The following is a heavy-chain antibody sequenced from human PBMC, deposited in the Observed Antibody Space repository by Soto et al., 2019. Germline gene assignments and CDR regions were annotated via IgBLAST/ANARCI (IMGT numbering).Heavy chain of an antibody. D-gene: IGHD2-2*01. CDR2: ISAYNVNT. V-gene: IGHV1-18*01. Sequence: ASVKVSCKASGYTFTSYGISWVRQAPGQGLEWMGWISAYNVNTNYAQKLQGRVTMTTDTSTSTAYMELRSLRSDDTAVYYCARVRIREIVVVPAATPFEGFDPWGQGTLVTVSS. J-gene: IGHJ5*02. CDR3: ARVRIREIVVVPAATPFEGFDP. CDR1: GYTFTSYG.